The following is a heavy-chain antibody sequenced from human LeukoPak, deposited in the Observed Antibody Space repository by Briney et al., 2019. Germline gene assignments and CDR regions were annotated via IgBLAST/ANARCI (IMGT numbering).Heavy chain of an antibody. CDR1: GYTFTGYY. Sequence: ASVRVSCKASGYTFTGYYMHWVRQAPGQGLEWMGWINPNSGGTNYAQKFQGRVTMTRDTSISTAYMELSRLRSDDTAVYYCARDLYYDSSGYYYYYYYMDVWGKGTTVTVSS. D-gene: IGHD3-22*01. J-gene: IGHJ6*03. CDR2: INPNSGGT. CDR3: ARDLYYDSSGYYYYYYYMDV. V-gene: IGHV1-2*02.